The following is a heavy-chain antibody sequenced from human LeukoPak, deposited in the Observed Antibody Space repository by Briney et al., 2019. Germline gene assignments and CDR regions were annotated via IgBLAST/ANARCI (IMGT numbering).Heavy chain of an antibody. J-gene: IGHJ3*02. CDR1: GGSITNYY. CDR2: IYSSGST. V-gene: IGHV4-4*07. D-gene: IGHD3-10*01. Sequence: SETLSLTCIVSGGSITNYYWSWVWQPAGKGLEWIGRIYSSGSTNYNPSLKSRVTMSVDTSENQFSLKLTSVTAADTALYYCARSLSGTSLHAFDIWGQGTMVTVSS. CDR3: ARSLSGTSLHAFDI.